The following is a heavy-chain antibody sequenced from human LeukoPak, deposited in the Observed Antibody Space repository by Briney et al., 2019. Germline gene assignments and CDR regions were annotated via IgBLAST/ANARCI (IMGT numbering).Heavy chain of an antibody. D-gene: IGHD5-24*01. Sequence: PSETLSLTCTVSGGSISSGGYYWSWIRQPPGKGLEWIGYIYHSGSTYYNPSLKSRVTISVDRSKNQFSLKLSSVTVANTAVYYCARDPPKEDGYWGQGTLVTVSS. J-gene: IGHJ4*02. CDR3: ARDPPKEDGY. V-gene: IGHV4-30-2*01. CDR2: IYHSGST. CDR1: GGSISSGGYY.